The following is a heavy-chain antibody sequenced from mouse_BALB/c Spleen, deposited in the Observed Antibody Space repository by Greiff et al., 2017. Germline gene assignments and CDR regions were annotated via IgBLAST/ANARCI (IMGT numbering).Heavy chain of an antibody. D-gene: IGHD2-3*01. CDR3: ARDSYDPYYAMDY. CDR2: ISDGGSYT. J-gene: IGHJ4*01. CDR1: GFTFSDYY. V-gene: IGHV5-4*02. Sequence: EVMLVESGGGLVKPGGSLKLSCAASGFTFSDYYMYWVRQTPEKRLEWVATISDGGSYTYYPDSVKGRFTISRDNAKNNLYLQMSSLKSEDTAMYYCARDSYDPYYAMDYGGQGTSVTVSS.